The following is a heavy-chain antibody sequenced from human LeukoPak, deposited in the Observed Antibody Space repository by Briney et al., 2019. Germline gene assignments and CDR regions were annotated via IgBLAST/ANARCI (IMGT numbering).Heavy chain of an antibody. CDR3: ARGRGYGALNFDY. CDR1: GGTFSSYA. CDR2: IIPIFGTA. D-gene: IGHD4-17*01. V-gene: IGHV1-69*05. J-gene: IGHJ4*02. Sequence: SVKVSCKASGGTFSSYAISWVRQAPGQGLEWMGGIIPIFGTANYAQKFQGRVTITTEESTSTAYMELSSLRSEDTAVYYCARGRGYGALNFDYWGQGTLVTVSS.